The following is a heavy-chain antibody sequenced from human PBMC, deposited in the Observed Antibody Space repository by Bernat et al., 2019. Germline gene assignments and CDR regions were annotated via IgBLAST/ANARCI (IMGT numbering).Heavy chain of an antibody. J-gene: IGHJ3*02. CDR2: ISYDGSNK. V-gene: IGHV3-30-3*01. D-gene: IGHD3-10*01. CDR3: ARDMYYYGSGSYSTAFDI. Sequence: QVQLVESGGGVVQPGRSLRLSCAASGFTFSSYAMHWVRQAPGKGLEWVAVISYDGSNKYYADSVKGRFTISRDNSKNTLYLQMNSLRAEDTAVYYCARDMYYYGSGSYSTAFDIWGQGTMATVSS. CDR1: GFTFSSYA.